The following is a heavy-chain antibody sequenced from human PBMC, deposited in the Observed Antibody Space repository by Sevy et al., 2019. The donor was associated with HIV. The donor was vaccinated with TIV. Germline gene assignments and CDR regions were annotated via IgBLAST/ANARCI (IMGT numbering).Heavy chain of an antibody. D-gene: IGHD6-13*01. J-gene: IGHJ4*02. Sequence: GGSLRLSCAPSGFTFSSYAMSWVRQAPGKGLEWVSAISGSGGSTYYADSVKGRFTISRDNSKNTLYLQMNSLRAEDTAVYYCADLIAAAGRIENYFDYWGQGTLVTVSS. CDR2: ISGSGGST. CDR1: GFTFSSYA. V-gene: IGHV3-23*01. CDR3: ADLIAAAGRIENYFDY.